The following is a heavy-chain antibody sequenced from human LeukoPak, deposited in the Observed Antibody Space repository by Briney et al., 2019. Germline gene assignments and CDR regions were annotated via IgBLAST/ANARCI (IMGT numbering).Heavy chain of an antibody. CDR2: ISSSSSYI. CDR1: GFTFSSYS. Sequence: GGSLRLSCAASGFTFSSYSMNWVRQAPGKGLEWVSSISSSSSYIYYADSVKGRFTISRDNAKNSLYLQMNSLRAEDTAVYYCARDGSQGMVRGVPTPRGKIFDYWGQGTLVTVSS. J-gene: IGHJ4*02. CDR3: ARDGSQGMVRGVPTPRGKIFDY. D-gene: IGHD3-10*01. V-gene: IGHV3-21*01.